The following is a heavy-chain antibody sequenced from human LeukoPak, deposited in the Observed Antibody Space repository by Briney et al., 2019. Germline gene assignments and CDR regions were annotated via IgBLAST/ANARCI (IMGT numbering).Heavy chain of an antibody. J-gene: IGHJ3*02. CDR2: IYTSGST. V-gene: IGHV4-61*02. D-gene: IGHD3-22*01. CDR1: GGSISSGSYY. Sequence: PSETLSLTCTVSGGSISSGSYYWSWIRQPAGKGLEWIGRIYTSGSTNYNPSLKSRVTISVDTSKNQFSLKLSSVTAADTAVYYCARDRAYYYDSSGWDRDQLDAFDIWGQGTMVTVSS. CDR3: ARDRAYYYDSSGWDRDQLDAFDI.